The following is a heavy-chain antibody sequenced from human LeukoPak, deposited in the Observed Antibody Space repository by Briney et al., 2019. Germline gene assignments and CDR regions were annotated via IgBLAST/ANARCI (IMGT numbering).Heavy chain of an antibody. CDR1: GFTFSSYT. D-gene: IGHD2-21*01. V-gene: IGHV3-23*01. J-gene: IGHJ4*02. Sequence: PGGSLRLSXAASGFTFSSYTMSWVRQAPGKGLEWVSAISGSGGGAYYANSVKGRFTISRDNSKNTLYLQMNSLRAEDTAVYYCAKDSIDVIAVYYFDYWGQGTLVTVSS. CDR3: AKDSIDVIAVYYFDY. CDR2: ISGSGGGA.